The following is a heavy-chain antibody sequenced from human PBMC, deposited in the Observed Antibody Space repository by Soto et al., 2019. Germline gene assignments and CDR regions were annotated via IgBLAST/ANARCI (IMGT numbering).Heavy chain of an antibody. CDR3: AKVLYASESFDSAGDPYGMDV. CDR1: GFPFSSYD. Sequence: QVQLVESGGGVVLPGRSLRLSCAASGFPFSSYDMHWVRQAPGKGLEWVAVIWFDGSNEHYADSVQGRFTISRDNSKNTLYLQMDSLRAEDTAVDYCAKVLYASESFDSAGDPYGMDVWGQGTTVTVSS. V-gene: IGHV3-33*06. CDR2: IWFDGSNE. D-gene: IGHD3-10*01. J-gene: IGHJ6*02.